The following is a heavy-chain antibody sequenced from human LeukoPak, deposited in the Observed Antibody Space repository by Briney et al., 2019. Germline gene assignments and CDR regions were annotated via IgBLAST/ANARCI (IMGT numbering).Heavy chain of an antibody. CDR2: INWNGGST. J-gene: IGHJ6*03. CDR1: GFTFDDYG. Sequence: GGSLRLSCAASGFTFDDYGMSWVRQAPGKGLEWVSGINWNGGSTGYADSVKGRFTISRDNAKNSLYLQMSSLRAEDTAVYYCARDRIEQQRTLGRSTNYYSYYYMDVWGKGTTVTVSS. D-gene: IGHD6-13*01. CDR3: ARDRIEQQRTLGRSTNYYSYYYMDV. V-gene: IGHV3-20*04.